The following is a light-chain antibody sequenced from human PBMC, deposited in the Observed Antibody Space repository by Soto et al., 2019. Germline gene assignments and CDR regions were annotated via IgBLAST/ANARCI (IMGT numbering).Light chain of an antibody. V-gene: IGKV1-5*03. J-gene: IGKJ1*01. CDR1: QSISSR. CDR3: QQYNSCPWT. CDR2: KAS. Sequence: DIQMTQSPSTLSASVGDRVTITCRASQSISSRLAWYQQKPGKAPKLLIYKASSLESGVPSRFSGSGSGTEFTLTISSLQPDDFATYYCQQYNSCPWTFGQGTKVEIK.